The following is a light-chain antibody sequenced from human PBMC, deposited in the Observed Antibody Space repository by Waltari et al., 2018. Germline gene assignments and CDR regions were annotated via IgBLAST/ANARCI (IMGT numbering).Light chain of an antibody. V-gene: IGKV3-20*01. J-gene: IGKJ1*01. Sequence: EIVLTQSPGTLSLSPGERATLSCRSSQRFSRTLAWYQQKPGQAPRLLIYDASTRATGIPDRFSGSGFGTDFSLTISRLEAEDFAVYYCQKYGTLPATFGQGTTVEIK. CDR3: QKYGTLPAT. CDR2: DAS. CDR1: QRFSRT.